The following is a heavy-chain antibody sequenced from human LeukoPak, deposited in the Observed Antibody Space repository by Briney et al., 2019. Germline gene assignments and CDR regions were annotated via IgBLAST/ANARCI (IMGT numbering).Heavy chain of an antibody. J-gene: IGHJ6*03. V-gene: IGHV3-23*01. D-gene: IGHD1-7*01. Sequence: GGSLKLSCAASGFTFSSYAMSWVRQAPGKGLEWVSAISGSGGSTYYADSVKGRFTISRDNSKNTLYLQMNSLRAEDTAVYYCAKRRGLELLYYYYMDVWGKGTTVTVSS. CDR2: ISGSGGST. CDR3: AKRRGLELLYYYYMDV. CDR1: GFTFSSYA.